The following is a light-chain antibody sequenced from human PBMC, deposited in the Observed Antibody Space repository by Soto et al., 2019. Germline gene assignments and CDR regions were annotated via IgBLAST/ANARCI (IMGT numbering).Light chain of an antibody. CDR1: QGIRNE. V-gene: IGKV1-39*01. CDR2: AAS. J-gene: IGKJ5*01. Sequence: DIHMTQSPSSLSASVGDRCTITRLASQGIRNELGWYLQKPGKAPKLLIYAASSLQSGVPSRFSGSGSGTDFTLTISSLQPEDFATYYCQQSYSTPITFGQGTRLEIK. CDR3: QQSYSTPIT.